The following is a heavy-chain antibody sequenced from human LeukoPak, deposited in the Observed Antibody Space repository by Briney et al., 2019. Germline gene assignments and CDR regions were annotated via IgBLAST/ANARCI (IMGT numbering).Heavy chain of an antibody. CDR1: GYTFTDFTAYY. CDR3: ARRYYTSSYQISDLDY. J-gene: IGHJ4*02. Sequence: ASVKVSCKASGYTFTDFTAYYIHWVRQAPGHGLEWIGWINPHSGDTNYAQKFRGRVTMTRDTSINTAYMEVSGLRPDDTAVYYCARRYYTSSYQISDLDYWGQGTLVTVSS. D-gene: IGHD3-3*01. V-gene: IGHV1-2*02. CDR2: INPHSGDT.